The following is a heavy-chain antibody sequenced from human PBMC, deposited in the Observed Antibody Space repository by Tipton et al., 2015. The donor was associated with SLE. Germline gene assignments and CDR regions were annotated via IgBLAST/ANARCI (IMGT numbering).Heavy chain of an antibody. D-gene: IGHD5-12*01. V-gene: IGHV4-59*11. CDR2: FYYSGST. CDR1: GDSIYSHY. J-gene: IGHJ4*02. Sequence: TLSLTCTVSGDSIYSHYWSWIRQPPGKGLEWIGYFYYSGSTDYNPSLESRVTISVDTSKNQFSLKMTSVTPADTAVYFCARGDIVPTVFDYWGQGALVTVSS. CDR3: ARGDIVPTVFDY.